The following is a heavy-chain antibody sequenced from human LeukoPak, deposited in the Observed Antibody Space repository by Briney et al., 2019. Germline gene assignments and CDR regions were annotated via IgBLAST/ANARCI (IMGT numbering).Heavy chain of an antibody. CDR3: AKGRNLYYYSSMDV. V-gene: IGHV3-23*01. CDR2: SSGSGGNT. Sequence: GGSLSLFCAASGFTFSSFAMTWVPQAPGEGRECVSCSSGSGGNTYYADCVKGRFTISRDNSKNELYLQMNSLRAEDTAVYYCAKGRNLYYYSSMDVWGQGTTVTVSS. CDR1: GFTFSSFA. J-gene: IGHJ6*02.